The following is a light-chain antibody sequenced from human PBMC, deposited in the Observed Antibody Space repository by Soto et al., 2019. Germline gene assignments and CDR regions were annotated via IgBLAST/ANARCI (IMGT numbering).Light chain of an antibody. CDR2: SNY. Sequence: QSVLTQPPSASGTPGQRVTISCSGSSSNIESNTVTWYQQLPGTAPKLVIYSNYDRPSGVPARFSGSTSGTSAALVIRGLQSEDEADYYCAAWDDSLNGYVFGGGTQVTVL. CDR1: SSNIESNT. CDR3: AAWDDSLNGYV. J-gene: IGLJ1*01. V-gene: IGLV1-44*01.